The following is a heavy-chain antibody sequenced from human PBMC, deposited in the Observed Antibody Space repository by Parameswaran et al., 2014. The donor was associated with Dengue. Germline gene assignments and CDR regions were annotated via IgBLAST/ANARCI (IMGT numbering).Heavy chain of an antibody. J-gene: IGHJ4*02. V-gene: IGHV3-30*18. CDR2: ISYDGSNK. D-gene: IGHD2-8*01. CDR3: AKDQGSSVLPGVQDY. Sequence: VRQAPGKGLEWMAIISYDGSNKYYADSVKGRFTISRDNSKNTLYLQMNSLRAEDTTVYYCAKDQGSSVLPGVQDYWGQGSLVTVSS.